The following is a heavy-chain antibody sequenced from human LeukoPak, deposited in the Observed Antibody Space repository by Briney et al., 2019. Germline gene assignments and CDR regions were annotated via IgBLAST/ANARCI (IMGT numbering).Heavy chain of an antibody. D-gene: IGHD3-10*01. CDR2: INPNSGGT. J-gene: IGHJ6*03. V-gene: IGHV1-2*02. CDR1: GYTFTGYY. Sequence: ASVKVSCKASGYTFTGYYMHWVRQAPGQGLEWMGWINPNSGGTNYAQKFQGRVTMTRDTSISTAYMELSRLRSEDTAVYYCARAPFKLSDYYYYYMDVWGKGTSVTVSS. CDR3: ARAPFKLSDYYYYYMDV.